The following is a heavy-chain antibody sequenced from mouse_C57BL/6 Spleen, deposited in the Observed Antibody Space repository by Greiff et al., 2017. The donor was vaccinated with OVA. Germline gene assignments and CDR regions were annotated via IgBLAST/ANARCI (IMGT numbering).Heavy chain of an antibody. CDR1: GYTFTSYW. CDR2: IYPGSGST. D-gene: IGHD1-1*01. CDR3: ARRTTVVFDY. V-gene: IGHV1-55*01. J-gene: IGHJ2*01. Sequence: QVQLQQSGAELVKPGGSVKMSCKASGYTFTSYWITWVKQRPGQGLEWIGYIYPGSGSTNYNEKFKSKATLTVDTSSSTASMQLSSLTSEDSAVYYCARRTTVVFDYWGQGTTLTVSS.